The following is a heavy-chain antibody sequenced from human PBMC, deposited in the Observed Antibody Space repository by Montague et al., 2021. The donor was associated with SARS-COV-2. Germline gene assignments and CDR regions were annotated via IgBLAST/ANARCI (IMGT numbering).Heavy chain of an antibody. CDR2: INWNGDTT. D-gene: IGHD6-19*01. V-gene: IGHV3-20*04. J-gene: IGHJ4*02. CDR1: GFTFDDYD. Sequence: SLRLSCADSGFTFDDYDMSWVRQAPGKGLEWVSGINWNGDTTIYADSVKGRFTISRDNAKNSLYLQMNRLRAEDTAFYYCATDRWAVAGRGVFDYWGQGTLVTVSS. CDR3: ATDRWAVAGRGVFDY.